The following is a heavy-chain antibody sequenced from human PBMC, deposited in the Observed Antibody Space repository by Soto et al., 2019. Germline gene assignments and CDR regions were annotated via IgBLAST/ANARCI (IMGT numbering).Heavy chain of an antibody. CDR3: AKGYDFWSGTIDY. D-gene: IGHD3-3*01. Sequence: EVQLVESGGGLVQPGRSLRLSCAASGFTFDDYAMHWVRQAPGKGLEWVSGIRWNSGSIGYADSVKGRFTISRDNAKNSLYLQMNSLRAEDTALYYCAKGYDFWSGTIDYWGQGTLVTVSS. CDR1: GFTFDDYA. V-gene: IGHV3-9*01. J-gene: IGHJ4*02. CDR2: IRWNSGSI.